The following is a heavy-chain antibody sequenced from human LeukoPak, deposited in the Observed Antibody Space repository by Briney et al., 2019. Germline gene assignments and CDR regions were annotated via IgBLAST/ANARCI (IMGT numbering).Heavy chain of an antibody. CDR2: ISTSSSYI. J-gene: IGHJ4*02. CDR3: ARVTYYDSSGYYYFDY. D-gene: IGHD3-22*01. CDR1: GFTFSSYN. V-gene: IGHV3-21*01. Sequence: GGSLRLSCAASGFTFSSYNMNWVRQAPGKGLEWVSSISTSSSYIYYADSVKGRFTISRDNARNSLYLQMNSLRAEDTAVYYCARVTYYDSSGYYYFDYWGQGTLVTVSS.